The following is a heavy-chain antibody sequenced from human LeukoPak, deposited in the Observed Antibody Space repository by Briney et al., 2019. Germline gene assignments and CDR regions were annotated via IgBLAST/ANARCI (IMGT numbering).Heavy chain of an antibody. Sequence: SVKVSCKASGGTFSSYAISWVRQAPGQGLEWMGGIIPIFGTANYAQKFQGRVTITTDESTSTAYMELSSLRSEDTAVYYCARGGYADYGDYAYFDYWGQGTLVTVSS. J-gene: IGHJ4*02. CDR2: IIPIFGTA. CDR1: GGTFSSYA. D-gene: IGHD4-17*01. CDR3: ARGGYADYGDYAYFDY. V-gene: IGHV1-69*05.